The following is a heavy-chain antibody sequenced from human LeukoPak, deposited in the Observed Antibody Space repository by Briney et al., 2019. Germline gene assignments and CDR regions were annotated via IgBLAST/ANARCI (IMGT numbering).Heavy chain of an antibody. CDR2: IKQDGSQK. Sequence: GGSLRLSCAASGFTFSSYWMNWVRQAPGKGLEWVANIKQDGSQKYYVDSVKGRFTISRDNAKNSLYLQMSSLRAEDTAVYFCARGGGLDVWGQGATVTVSS. V-gene: IGHV3-7*03. J-gene: IGHJ6*02. CDR1: GFTFSSYW. CDR3: ARGGGLDV. D-gene: IGHD3-16*01.